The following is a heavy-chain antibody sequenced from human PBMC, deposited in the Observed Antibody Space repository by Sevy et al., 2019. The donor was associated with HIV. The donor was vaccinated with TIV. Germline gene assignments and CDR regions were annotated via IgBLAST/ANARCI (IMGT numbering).Heavy chain of an antibody. CDR2: ISGSDST. J-gene: IGHJ4*02. CDR1: GFTFRTYA. V-gene: IGHV3-23*01. CDR3: ARDSREWSVSPRPPDY. Sequence: GGSLRLSCTASGFTFRTYAMSWVRQAPGKGLDWVSGKGLEWVSAISGSDSTYYADSVKGRFTISRDNSKNTLYLQMNSLRDEDTAVYYCARDSREWSVSPRPPDYWGQGTLVTVSS. D-gene: IGHD3-3*01.